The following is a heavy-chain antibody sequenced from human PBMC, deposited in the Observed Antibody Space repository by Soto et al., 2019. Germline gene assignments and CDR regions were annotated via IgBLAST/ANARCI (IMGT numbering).Heavy chain of an antibody. CDR2: ISTDNGNT. Sequence: ASVKVSCKASGYTFTSSGISWVRQAPGQGLEWMGWISTDNGNTNYADSVKGRFTISRDNSKNTLYLQMNSLRAEDTAVYYCAKERRVEVTTRFFDYWGQGTLVTVSS. D-gene: IGHD4-17*01. V-gene: IGHV1-18*01. CDR3: AKERRVEVTTRFFDY. J-gene: IGHJ4*02. CDR1: GYTFTSSG.